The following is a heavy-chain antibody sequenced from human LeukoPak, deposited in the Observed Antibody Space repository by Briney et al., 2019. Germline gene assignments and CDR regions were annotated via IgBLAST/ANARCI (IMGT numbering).Heavy chain of an antibody. J-gene: IGHJ4*02. D-gene: IGHD3-22*01. CDR2: INPSGGST. Sequence: GASVKVSCKASGYTFTSYYMHWVRQAPGQGLEWMGIINPSGGSTSYAQKFQGRVTMTRDTFTSTVYMELSSLRSEDTAVYYCARAKEYYYDSSGAPYDYWGQGTPVTVSS. V-gene: IGHV1-46*01. CDR1: GYTFTSYY. CDR3: ARAKEYYYDSSGAPYDY.